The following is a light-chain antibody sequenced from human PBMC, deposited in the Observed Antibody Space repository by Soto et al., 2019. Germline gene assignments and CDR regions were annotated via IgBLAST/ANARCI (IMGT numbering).Light chain of an antibody. J-gene: IGLJ2*01. CDR3: EAWDGSLNVVL. Sequence: QSVLTQPPSASGTPGQRVTISCSGGSSNIGTNTVNWYQHLPGSAPKLLIYSSDQRPSGVPDRFSGSKSGTSASLAISGLQPDDEADYYCEAWDGSLNVVLFGGGTKLTVL. V-gene: IGLV1-44*01. CDR2: SSD. CDR1: SSNIGTNT.